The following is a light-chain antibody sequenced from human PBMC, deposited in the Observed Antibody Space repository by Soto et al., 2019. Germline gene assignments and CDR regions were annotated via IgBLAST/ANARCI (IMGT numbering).Light chain of an antibody. Sequence: QSVLTQPPSVSAAPGQKVTISCSGSSSNIGNKYVFWYQQLPRTAPKLLIYDNDKRPSGIPDRFSGSKSGTSATLGITGLQTGDEADYYCATWDRSLSVGVFGGGTKLTVL. J-gene: IGLJ2*01. CDR2: DND. CDR1: SSNIGNKY. CDR3: ATWDRSLSVGV. V-gene: IGLV1-51*01.